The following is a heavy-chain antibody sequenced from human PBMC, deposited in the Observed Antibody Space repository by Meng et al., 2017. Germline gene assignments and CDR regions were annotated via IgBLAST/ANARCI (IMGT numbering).Heavy chain of an antibody. CDR3: ARGGDYSSWDY. CDR2: VNPINGKT. Sequence: QVQLVQSGAEVKKPGASVKVSCKPSGYLFTSYEINWIRQAPGQGLEWMGWVNPINGKTGYARKFQGRLTMTRDTSIRTAYMELSSLKSEDTAIYYCARGGDYSSWDYWGQGTLVTVSS. CDR1: GYLFTSYE. D-gene: IGHD4-11*01. V-gene: IGHV1-8*01. J-gene: IGHJ4*02.